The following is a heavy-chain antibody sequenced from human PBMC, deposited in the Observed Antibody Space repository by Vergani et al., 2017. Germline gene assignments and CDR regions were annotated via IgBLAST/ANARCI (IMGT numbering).Heavy chain of an antibody. Sequence: EVQLLESGGGLVQPGGSLRLSCAASGFTFSSYAMSWVRQAPGKGLEWVSAISGSGGSTYYADSVKGRFTISRDNSKNTLHLQMNSLRPEDTAVYYCARSGYCAHGVCYMTYYYYMDVWGKGTAVTVSS. CDR3: ARSGYCAHGVCYMTYYYYMDV. J-gene: IGHJ6*03. V-gene: IGHV3-23*01. CDR1: GFTFSSYA. CDR2: ISGSGGST. D-gene: IGHD2-8*01.